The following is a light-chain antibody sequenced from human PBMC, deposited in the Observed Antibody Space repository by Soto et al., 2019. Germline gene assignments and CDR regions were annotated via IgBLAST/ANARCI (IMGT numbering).Light chain of an antibody. CDR1: QGIRNV. J-gene: IGKJ1*01. CDR2: AAS. Sequence: AIQMTQSPSSLSASVGERVNITCRTSQGIRNVLGWFQQKPGKAPKLLINAASNLQSGVPSRFSGSGSGTHSTLTLSSLQPEDFATYYCLQDYNYPRTFGQGTKVEIK. CDR3: LQDYNYPRT. V-gene: IGKV1-6*01.